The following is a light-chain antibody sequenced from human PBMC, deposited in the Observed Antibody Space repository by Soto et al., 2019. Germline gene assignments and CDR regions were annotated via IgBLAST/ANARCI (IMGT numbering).Light chain of an antibody. CDR2: KAS. CDR1: QSISSW. Sequence: DIQVTQSHSTLSASVGDRVTITCRASQSISSWLAWYQQKPGKAPKLLIYKASSLESGVPSRFSGSGSGTEFTLTISSLQPDDFATYYCQQYSSYETFGQRTKVDI. V-gene: IGKV1-5*03. J-gene: IGKJ1*01. CDR3: QQYSSYET.